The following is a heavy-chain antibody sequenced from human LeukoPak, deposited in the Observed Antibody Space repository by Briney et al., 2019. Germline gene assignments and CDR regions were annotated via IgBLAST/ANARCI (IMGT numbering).Heavy chain of an antibody. CDR2: ISGSGGST. CDR1: GFTFSSYG. J-gene: IGHJ4*02. Sequence: GGTLRLSCAASGFTFSSYGMSWVRQAPGKGLEWVSAISGSGGSTYYADSVKGRFTISRDNSKNTLYLQMNSLRAEDTAVYYCARVDYYDSSKTLDYWGQGTLVTVSS. D-gene: IGHD3-22*01. V-gene: IGHV3-23*01. CDR3: ARVDYYDSSKTLDY.